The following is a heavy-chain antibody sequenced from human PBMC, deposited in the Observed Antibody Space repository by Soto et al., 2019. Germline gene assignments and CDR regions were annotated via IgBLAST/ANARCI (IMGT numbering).Heavy chain of an antibody. J-gene: IGHJ4*02. CDR3: AKWGGSGSYYSDGYFDL. CDR1: GFTFSSYA. V-gene: IGHV3-23*01. Sequence: PGGSLRLSCAASGFTFSSYAMSWVRQAPGKGLEWVSVLRGSGGSTHYADSVKGRFTISRDNSKNTLYLQMNSLRAEDTAVYYCAKWGGSGSYYSDGYFDLWGQGTLVTVSS. CDR2: LRGSGGST. D-gene: IGHD3-10*01.